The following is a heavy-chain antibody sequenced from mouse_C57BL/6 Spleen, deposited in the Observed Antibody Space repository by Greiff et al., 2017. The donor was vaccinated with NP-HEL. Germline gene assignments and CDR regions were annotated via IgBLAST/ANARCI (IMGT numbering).Heavy chain of an antibody. Sequence: EVKLQESGEGLVKPGGSLKLSCAASGFTFSSYAMSWVRQTPEKRLEWVAYISSGGDYIYYADTVKGRFTISRDNARNTLYLQMSSLKSEDTAMYYCTREDGYPFDYWGQGTTLTVSS. J-gene: IGHJ2*01. CDR1: GFTFSSYA. D-gene: IGHD2-3*01. CDR2: ISSGGDYI. CDR3: TREDGYPFDY. V-gene: IGHV5-9-1*02.